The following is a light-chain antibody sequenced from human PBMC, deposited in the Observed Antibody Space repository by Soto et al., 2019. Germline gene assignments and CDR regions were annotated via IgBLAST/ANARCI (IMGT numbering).Light chain of an antibody. J-gene: IGLJ2*01. CDR1: SSDVGSYNY. V-gene: IGLV2-14*03. Sequence: QSALTQPASVSGSPGQSIAISCTGTSSDVGSYNYVSWYQQHPGKAPKLMIYGVTNRPSGISNRFSGSKSGNTASLTISGLQAEDEADYYCNSYTSSRTVIFGGGTKVTVL. CDR2: GVT. CDR3: NSYTSSRTVI.